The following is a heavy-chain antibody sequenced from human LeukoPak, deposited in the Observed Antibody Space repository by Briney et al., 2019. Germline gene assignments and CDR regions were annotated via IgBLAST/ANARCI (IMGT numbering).Heavy chain of an antibody. J-gene: IGHJ6*02. Sequence: ASVKVSCKASGYTFTSYYMHWVRQAPGQGLEWMGIINPSGGSTSYAQKFQGRVTMTRGTSTSTVYMELSSLRSEDTAVYYCARSGGNLSWIQLWLDYYYGMDVWGQGTTVTVS. V-gene: IGHV1-46*01. D-gene: IGHD5-18*01. CDR2: INPSGGST. CDR1: GYTFTSYY. CDR3: ARSGGNLSWIQLWLDYYYGMDV.